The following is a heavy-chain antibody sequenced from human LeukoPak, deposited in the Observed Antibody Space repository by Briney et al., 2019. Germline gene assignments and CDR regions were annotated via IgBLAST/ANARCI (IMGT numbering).Heavy chain of an antibody. J-gene: IGHJ4*02. D-gene: IGHD3-9*01. CDR1: GYTHTELS. Sequence: ASVKVSGKVSGYTHTELSMHWVRQAPGKGLEWMGGFDPEDGETIYAQKFQGRVTMTRNTSISTAYTELSSLRSEDTAVYYCARGFRRDFRYFDFERYFDYWGQGTLVTVSS. CDR2: FDPEDGET. V-gene: IGHV1-24*01. CDR3: ARGFRRDFRYFDFERYFDY.